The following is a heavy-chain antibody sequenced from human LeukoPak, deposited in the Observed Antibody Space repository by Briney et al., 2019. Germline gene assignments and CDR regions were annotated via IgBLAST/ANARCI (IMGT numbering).Heavy chain of an antibody. CDR2: ISWNSGSI. CDR1: GFTFDDYA. CDR3: ARDLYGSGRYQRDY. D-gene: IGHD3-10*01. Sequence: GGSLRLSCAASGFTFDDYAMHWVRQAPGKGLEWVSGISWNSGSIGCADSVKGRFTISRDNAKNSLYLQMNSLRAEDTAVYYCARDLYGSGRYQRDYWGQGTLVTVSS. V-gene: IGHV3-9*01. J-gene: IGHJ4*02.